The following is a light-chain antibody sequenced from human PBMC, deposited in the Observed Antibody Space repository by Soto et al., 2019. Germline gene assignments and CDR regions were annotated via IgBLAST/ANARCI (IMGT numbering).Light chain of an antibody. CDR3: QHYNSYSEA. Sequence: DILMTQSPSSLSASVGDRVTITCRASQGIRNDLGWYQQKPGKAPKLLIYKASTLKSGVPSRFSGSGSGTEFTLTISSLQPDDFATYYCQHYNSYSEAFGQGTKVDIK. V-gene: IGKV1-5*03. CDR2: KAS. CDR1: QGIRND. J-gene: IGKJ1*01.